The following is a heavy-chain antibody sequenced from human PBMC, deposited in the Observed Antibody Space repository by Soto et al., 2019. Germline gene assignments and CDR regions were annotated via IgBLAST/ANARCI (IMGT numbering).Heavy chain of an antibody. CDR3: ARAERAAAGLFDY. J-gene: IGHJ4*02. V-gene: IGHV4-4*02. Sequence: SESLSLTCAVSGDSISSSNWWSWVRQPPGKGLEWIGEIYHSGSTNYNPSLKSRVTISVDKSKNQFSLKLSSVTAADTAVYYCARAERAAAGLFDYWGRGTLVTVSS. D-gene: IGHD6-13*01. CDR2: IYHSGST. CDR1: GDSISSSNW.